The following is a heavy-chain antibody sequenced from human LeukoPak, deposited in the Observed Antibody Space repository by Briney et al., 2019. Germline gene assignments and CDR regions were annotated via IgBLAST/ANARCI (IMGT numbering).Heavy chain of an antibody. J-gene: IGHJ4*02. CDR1: GFTFSSYG. V-gene: IGHV3-30*18. D-gene: IGHD6-6*01. Sequence: GGSLRLSCAASGFTFSSYGMHWVRQAPGKGLEWVAVISYDGSNKYYADSVKGRFTISRDNSKNTLSLQMNSLRADDTAIYYCAKGNTAARPYYFDYWGQGTVVTVSS. CDR2: ISYDGSNK. CDR3: AKGNTAARPYYFDY.